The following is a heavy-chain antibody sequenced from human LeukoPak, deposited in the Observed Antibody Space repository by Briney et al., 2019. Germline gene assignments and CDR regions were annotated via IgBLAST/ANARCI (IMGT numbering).Heavy chain of an antibody. Sequence: ASVTVSCKASGYTFTSYDVNWVRQATGQGLEWMGWMNPNIGNTGYAQKFQGRVTMTRNTSISTAYMELSSVTSEDTAVYYCTRAHSGYDYYYGMDVWGQGTTVTVSS. J-gene: IGHJ6*02. CDR2: MNPNIGNT. CDR3: TRAHSGYDYYYGMDV. D-gene: IGHD5-12*01. CDR1: GYTFTSYD. V-gene: IGHV1-8*01.